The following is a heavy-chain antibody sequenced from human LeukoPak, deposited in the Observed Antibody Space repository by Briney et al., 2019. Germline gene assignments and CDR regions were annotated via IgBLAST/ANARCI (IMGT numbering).Heavy chain of an antibody. D-gene: IGHD1-14*01. CDR3: AKATGYLL. CDR2: ISNSDDST. CDR1: GFAFSSYA. V-gene: IGHV3-23*01. J-gene: IGHJ4*02. Sequence: GSLRLSCAASGFAFSSYAMSWVRQAPGKGLEWVSTISNSDDSTYYADSVKGRFTISRDNSENTLYLQMNSLRAEDTAVYYCAKATGYLLWGQGTLDTVSS.